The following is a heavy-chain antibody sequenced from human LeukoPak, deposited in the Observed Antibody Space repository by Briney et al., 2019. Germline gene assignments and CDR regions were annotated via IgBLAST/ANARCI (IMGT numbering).Heavy chain of an antibody. CDR3: AKVLGHDSDGYYYYGLHV. Sequence: PGESLRLSCAASGLTFTDAWMNWVRQTPGKGLEWVGRINTKAGGGTTDYAAPVKGRFTISRDDSKNTLSLQMNSLKTEDTAVYYCAKVLGHDSDGYYYYGLHVWGQGTTVTVSS. J-gene: IGHJ6*02. CDR1: GLTFTDAW. CDR2: INTKAGGGTT. D-gene: IGHD3-22*01. V-gene: IGHV3-15*07.